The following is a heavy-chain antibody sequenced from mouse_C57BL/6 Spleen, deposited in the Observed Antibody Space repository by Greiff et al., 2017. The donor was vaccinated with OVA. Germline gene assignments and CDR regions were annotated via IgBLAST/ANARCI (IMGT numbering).Heavy chain of an antibody. CDR1: GYSFTDYN. CDR2: INPNYGTT. CDR3: ARRNYYGSSLYFDY. D-gene: IGHD1-1*01. V-gene: IGHV1-39*01. J-gene: IGHJ2*01. Sequence: VQLQQSGPELVKPGASVKISCKASGYSFTDYNMNWVKQSNGKSLEWIGVINPNYGTTSYNQKFKGKATLTVDQSSSTAYMQLNSLTSEDSAVYDCARRNYYGSSLYFDYWGQGTTLTVSS.